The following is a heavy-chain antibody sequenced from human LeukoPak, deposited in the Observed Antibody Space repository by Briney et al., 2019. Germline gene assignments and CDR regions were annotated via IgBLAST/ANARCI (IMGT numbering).Heavy chain of an antibody. CDR1: GYSFTGYY. V-gene: IGHV1-2*06. J-gene: IGHJ4*02. CDR2: VSPKTGGT. Sequence: ASVKVSCKSSGYSFTGYYIYWVRQAPGQGLEWMGRVSPKTGGTNYAQQFLGRVTMTRDTSISTAYMELSRLRSDDTAMYYCARDLMNAAADYWGQGTLVTVSS. CDR3: ARDLMNAAADY. D-gene: IGHD6-13*01.